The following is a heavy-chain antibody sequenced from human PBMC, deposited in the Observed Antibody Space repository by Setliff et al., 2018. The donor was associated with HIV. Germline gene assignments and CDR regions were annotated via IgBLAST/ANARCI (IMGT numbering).Heavy chain of an antibody. CDR3: ARESTDSSGYYRGYFDY. Sequence: PSETLSLTCAVYGGSFSGYYWSWIRQPPGKGLKWIGEIIPSGSTNYNPSLKSRVTISVDTSKNQFSLKLSSVTAADTAVYYCARESTDSSGYYRGYFDYWGQGTLVTVSS. J-gene: IGHJ4*02. D-gene: IGHD6-19*01. CDR1: GGSFSGYY. V-gene: IGHV4-34*12. CDR2: IIPSGST.